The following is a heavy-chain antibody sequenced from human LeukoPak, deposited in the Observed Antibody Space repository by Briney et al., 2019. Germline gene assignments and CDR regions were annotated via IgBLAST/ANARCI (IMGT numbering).Heavy chain of an antibody. CDR1: GFTFSSYA. J-gene: IGHJ4*02. D-gene: IGHD3-22*01. CDR3: AKREKSSSGSFGY. V-gene: IGHV3-23*01. CDR2: ISDSGGST. Sequence: PGGSLRLSCAASGFTFSSYAMNWVRQAPGKGLEWVSTISDSGGSTYYADSVKGRFTISRDNSKNTLYLQMNSLRAEDTAVYYCAKREKSSSGSFGYWGQGTLVTVSS.